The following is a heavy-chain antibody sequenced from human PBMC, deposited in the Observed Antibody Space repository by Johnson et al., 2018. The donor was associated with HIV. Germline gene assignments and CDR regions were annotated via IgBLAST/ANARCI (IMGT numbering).Heavy chain of an antibody. V-gene: IGHV3-20*04. CDR3: AREVDGFDI. J-gene: IGHJ3*02. CDR2: INWNGGRT. CDR1: GFIFDDYD. Sequence: QLVESGGGVVRPGGSLRLSCAGSGFIFDDYDMTWVRQAPGKGLEWVSGINWNGGRTGYADSVKGRFTISRDNAKNTLYLHMNSLRAEDPAVYYCAREVDGFDIWGQGTMVTVSS.